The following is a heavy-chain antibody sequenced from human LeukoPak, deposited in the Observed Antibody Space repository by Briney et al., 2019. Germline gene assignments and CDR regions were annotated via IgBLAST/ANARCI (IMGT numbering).Heavy chain of an antibody. J-gene: IGHJ4*02. Sequence: PGGSLRLSCAASGFTFSNYVMHWVRQAPGKGLEFVSSITTDGGSTYYANSVTGRFTISRDNSNNTLYLQMGSLRAEDKAVYFCARVRLAIVDCWGQGTLVTVSS. V-gene: IGHV3-64*01. CDR2: ITTDGGST. CDR1: GFTFSNYV. D-gene: IGHD3-9*01. CDR3: ARVRLAIVDC.